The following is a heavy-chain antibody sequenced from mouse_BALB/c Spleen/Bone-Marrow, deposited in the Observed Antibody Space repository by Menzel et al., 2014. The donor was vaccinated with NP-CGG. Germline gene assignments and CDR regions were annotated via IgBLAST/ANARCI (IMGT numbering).Heavy chain of an antibody. D-gene: IGHD2-10*02. CDR2: IWAGGST. V-gene: IGHV2-9*02. CDR1: GFSLTSYG. CDR3: ARGGEYGNYFFDY. Sequence: QVQLKQSGPGLVAPSQSPSITCTVSGFSLTSYGVHWVRQPPGKGLEWPGVIWAGGSTNYNSALMSRLSISKDNSKSQVFLKMNSLQTDDTAMYYCARGGEYGNYFFDYWGQGTTLTVSS. J-gene: IGHJ2*01.